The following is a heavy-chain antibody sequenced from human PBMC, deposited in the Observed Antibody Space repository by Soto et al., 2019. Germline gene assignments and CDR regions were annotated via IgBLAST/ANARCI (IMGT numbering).Heavy chain of an antibody. CDR2: IYYSGST. D-gene: IGHD1-26*01. CDR1: GGSISSSSYY. J-gene: IGHJ3*02. Sequence: QLQLQESGPGLVKPSETLSLTCTVSGGSISSSSYYWGWIRQPPGKGLEWIGSIYYSGSTYYNPSLKSRVTISVDTSKNQCSLKLSSVTAADTAVYYCARQGRREPLPDAFDIWGQGTMVTVSS. CDR3: ARQGRREPLPDAFDI. V-gene: IGHV4-39*01.